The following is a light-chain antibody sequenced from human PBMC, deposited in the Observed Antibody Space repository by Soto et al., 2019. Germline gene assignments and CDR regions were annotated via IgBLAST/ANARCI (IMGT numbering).Light chain of an antibody. J-gene: IGKJ4*01. CDR1: QSVSSY. CDR2: NAS. Sequence: EIVLTQSPATLSLSPGERATLSCRASQSVSSYLAWYRQKPGQSPRLLIYNASNRATGIPARFSGSGSGTDFTLTIGSLEPEDFAVYFCQQRINWPLTFGGGTKVEI. CDR3: QQRINWPLT. V-gene: IGKV3-11*01.